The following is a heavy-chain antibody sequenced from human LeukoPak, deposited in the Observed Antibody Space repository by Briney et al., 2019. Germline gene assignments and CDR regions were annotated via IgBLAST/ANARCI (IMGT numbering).Heavy chain of an antibody. Sequence: GGSLRLSCSASGFTFSSYWMSWVRQAPGKGLEWVAVIWYGGSNKYYADSVKGRFTISRDNSKDTLYLQMNSLRAEDTAVYYCAKDGSLYSSSWFYFDYWGQGTLVSVSS. V-gene: IGHV3-33*06. J-gene: IGHJ4*02. CDR2: IWYGGSNK. CDR3: AKDGSLYSSSWFYFDY. D-gene: IGHD6-13*01. CDR1: GFTFSSYW.